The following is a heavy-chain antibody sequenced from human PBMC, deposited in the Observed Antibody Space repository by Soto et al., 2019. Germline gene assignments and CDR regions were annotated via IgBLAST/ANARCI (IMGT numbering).Heavy chain of an antibody. Sequence: XESLRLSCAASGFTVSNSYMSGVRQAPGKGLEWVSVIYSGGSTYYADSVKGRFTISRDSSKNTLYLQMNSLRAEDTAVYYCARGFQSSFGYWGQGTLVTVSS. J-gene: IGHJ4*02. D-gene: IGHD2-21*01. CDR1: GFTVSNSY. CDR3: ARGFQSSFGY. CDR2: IYSGGST. V-gene: IGHV3-53*01.